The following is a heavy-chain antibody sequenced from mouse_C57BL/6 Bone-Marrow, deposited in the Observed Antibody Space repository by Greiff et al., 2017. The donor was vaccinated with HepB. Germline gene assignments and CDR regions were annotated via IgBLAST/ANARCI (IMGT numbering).Heavy chain of an antibody. V-gene: IGHV1-69*01. Sequence: QVQLKQPGAELVMPGASVKLSCKASGYTFTSYWMHWVKQSPGQGLEWIGEIDPSDSDTNYNQKFKGKSTLTVDKSSSTAYRQLSSLISEDSAVYYCARRYYKAMDYWGQGTSVTVSS. D-gene: IGHD2-12*01. J-gene: IGHJ4*01. CDR3: ARRYYKAMDY. CDR1: GYTFTSYW. CDR2: IDPSDSDT.